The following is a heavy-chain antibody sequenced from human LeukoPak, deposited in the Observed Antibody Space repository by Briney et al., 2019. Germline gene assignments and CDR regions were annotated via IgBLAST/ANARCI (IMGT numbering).Heavy chain of an antibody. Sequence: ASVKVSCKASGYTFIGFYIHWVRQAPGQGLEWMGWVNPSSGDTNYAQQFQGRLTLTRDTSISTAYMELSRLRYDDMAVFYCARARIAVAGFLDFDYWGQGTLVTVSS. CDR1: GYTFIGFY. J-gene: IGHJ4*02. CDR3: ARARIAVAGFLDFDY. D-gene: IGHD6-19*01. CDR2: VNPSSGDT. V-gene: IGHV1-2*02.